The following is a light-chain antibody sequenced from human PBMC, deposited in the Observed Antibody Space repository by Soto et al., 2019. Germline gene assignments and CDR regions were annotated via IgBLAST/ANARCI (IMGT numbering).Light chain of an antibody. CDR2: AAS. CDR3: QQGNSFPFT. Sequence: DIQMTQSPSSLSASIGDSVTITCRASQTIIGYLNWYQQKPGKAPRLLINAASNLQSGVSSRFSGSGSGTDFTLTISSLQPEDFATYYCQQGNSFPFTFGPGTKVDIK. J-gene: IGKJ3*01. CDR1: QTIIGY. V-gene: IGKV1-39*01.